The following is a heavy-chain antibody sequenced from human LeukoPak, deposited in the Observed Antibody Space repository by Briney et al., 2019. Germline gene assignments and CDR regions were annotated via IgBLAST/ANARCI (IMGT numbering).Heavy chain of an antibody. D-gene: IGHD6-19*01. V-gene: IGHV1-46*01. CDR2: INPSGGST. CDR3: ASSVAGTFSWFDP. CDR1: GYTFTSYY. J-gene: IGHJ5*02. Sequence: ASVKVSCKASGYTFTSYYMHWVRQAPGQGLEWMGIINPSGGSTSYAQKFQGRVTMTRDMSTSTDYMELSSLRSEDTAVYYCASSVAGTFSWFDPWGQGTLVTVSS.